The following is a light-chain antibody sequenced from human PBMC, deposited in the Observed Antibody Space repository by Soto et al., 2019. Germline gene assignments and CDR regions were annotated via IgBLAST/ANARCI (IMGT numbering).Light chain of an antibody. V-gene: IGLV1-40*01. J-gene: IGLJ1*01. Sequence: QSVLTQPPSVSESPGQRVTISCTGSSSNIGAGYEAHWYQQVPGTAPKLLIYENNNRPSGVPDRFSGSKSGTSASLAITGLQAEDEAEYYCRSYESSLSGYVFGTGTKVTVL. CDR2: ENN. CDR3: RSYESSLSGYV. CDR1: SSNIGAGYE.